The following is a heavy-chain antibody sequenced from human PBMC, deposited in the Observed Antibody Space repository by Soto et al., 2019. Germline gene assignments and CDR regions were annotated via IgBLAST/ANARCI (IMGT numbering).Heavy chain of an antibody. Sequence: ASVKVSCKASGYTFTGYYMHWVRQAPGQGLEWMGWINPNSGGTNYAQKFQGRVTMTRDTSISTAYMELSRLRSDDTAVYYCATYSSSSGAPYYYYGMDVWGQGXTVTVYS. D-gene: IGHD6-6*01. CDR3: ATYSSSSGAPYYYYGMDV. V-gene: IGHV1-2*02. CDR1: GYTFTGYY. CDR2: INPNSGGT. J-gene: IGHJ6*02.